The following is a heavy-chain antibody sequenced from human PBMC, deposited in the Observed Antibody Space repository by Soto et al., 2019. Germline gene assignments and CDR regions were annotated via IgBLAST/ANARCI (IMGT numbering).Heavy chain of an antibody. CDR1: GVLVHRAY. V-gene: IGHV3-53*01. D-gene: IGHD5-18*01. Sequence: EVQLVESGGGLIPPWGSLRLSCAASGVLVHRAYMTWVRQAPGQGLAWPAMISSDGSTLYAESVKGRFTISRDNSKNRLDLQMNSLRAEDTAMYYCARSGYSFAWGYWGQGTLVIVPS. J-gene: IGHJ4*02. CDR3: ARSGYSFAWGY. CDR2: ISSDGST.